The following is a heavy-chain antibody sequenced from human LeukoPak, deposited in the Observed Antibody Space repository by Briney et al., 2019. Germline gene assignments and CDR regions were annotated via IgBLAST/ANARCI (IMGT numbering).Heavy chain of an antibody. Sequence: ASVKVSCKASGGTFSSYGISWVRQAPGQGLEWMGGIIPIFGTPDYAQKFQGRVTISADESTSTAYMELSRLRSEDTAVYYCAKLGVGSYDGSGYIDYWGQGTLVTVSS. V-gene: IGHV1-69*13. CDR3: AKLGVGSYDGSGYIDY. CDR1: GGTFSSYG. CDR2: IIPIFGTP. J-gene: IGHJ4*02. D-gene: IGHD3-22*01.